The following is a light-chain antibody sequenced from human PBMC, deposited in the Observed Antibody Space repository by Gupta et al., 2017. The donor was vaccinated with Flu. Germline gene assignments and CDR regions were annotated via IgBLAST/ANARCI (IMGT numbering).Light chain of an antibody. Sequence: SLGERATINCKSSQNILSSSNNKNCLAWFQQRPGQPPKLLMYWASTRESGVPDRFSGSGSATDFTLTISSLQAEDVAVYYCQQYYSSPLTFGGGTKVEIK. CDR3: QQYYSSPLT. V-gene: IGKV4-1*01. J-gene: IGKJ4*01. CDR2: WAS. CDR1: QNILSSSNNKNC.